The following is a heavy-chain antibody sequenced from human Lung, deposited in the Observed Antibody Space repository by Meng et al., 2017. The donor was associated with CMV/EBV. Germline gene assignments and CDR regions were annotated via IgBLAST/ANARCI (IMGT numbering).Heavy chain of an antibody. CDR1: GGSLSDYA. V-gene: IGHV1-69*05. D-gene: IGHD3-22*01. CDR2: IIPIFGTT. J-gene: IGHJ4*02. Sequence: SXXVSXXASGGSLSDYAISWVRQAPGQGLEWMGGIIPIFGTTNYAQKFQGRVTITTDESATTAYMDLSSLRSEDTAVFYCARGPSTSYDTSRGLHSWRQGTLVTVSS. CDR3: ARGPSTSYDTSRGLHS.